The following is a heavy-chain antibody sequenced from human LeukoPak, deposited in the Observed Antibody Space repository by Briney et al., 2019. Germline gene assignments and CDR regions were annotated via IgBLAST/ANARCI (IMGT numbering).Heavy chain of an antibody. CDR1: GYTFTSYG. CDR2: ISAYNGNT. J-gene: IGHJ4*02. D-gene: IGHD3-3*01. Sequence: ASMKVSCKASGYTFTSYGISWVRQAPGQGLEWMGWISAYNGNTNYAQKLQGRVTMTTDTSTSTAYMELRSLRSDDTAVYYCARDSYYDFWSGYYPTPFDYWGQGTLVTVSS. V-gene: IGHV1-18*01. CDR3: ARDSYYDFWSGYYPTPFDY.